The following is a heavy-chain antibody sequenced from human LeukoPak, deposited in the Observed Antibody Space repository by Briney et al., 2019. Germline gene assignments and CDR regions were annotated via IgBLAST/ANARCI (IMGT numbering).Heavy chain of an antibody. CDR2: IYTSGGT. CDR1: GGSISNLDYY. V-gene: IGHV4-4*07. D-gene: IGHD2-2*01. CDR3: ARAAVVATYYFDY. Sequence: SEALSLTCTVSGGSISNLDYYWTWIRQPAGKRLEWIGRIYTSGGTNYNPSLKSRVTMSVDKSKNQISLNLASLTAADTAMYYCARAAVVATYYFDYWGQGTLVTVSS. J-gene: IGHJ4*02.